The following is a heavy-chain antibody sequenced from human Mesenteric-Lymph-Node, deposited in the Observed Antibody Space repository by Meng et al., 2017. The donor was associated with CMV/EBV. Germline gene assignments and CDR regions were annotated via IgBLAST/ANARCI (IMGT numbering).Heavy chain of an antibody. J-gene: IGHJ6*02. V-gene: IGHV3-13*01. CDR1: GFTFSSYD. Sequence: ETLSLTCAASGFTFSSYDMHWVRQATGKGLEWVSAIGTAGDTYYPGSVKGRFTISRENAKNSLYLQMNSLRAGDTAVYYCARAQRYYGMDVWGQGTTVTVSS. CDR3: ARAQRYYGMDV. CDR2: IGTAGDT.